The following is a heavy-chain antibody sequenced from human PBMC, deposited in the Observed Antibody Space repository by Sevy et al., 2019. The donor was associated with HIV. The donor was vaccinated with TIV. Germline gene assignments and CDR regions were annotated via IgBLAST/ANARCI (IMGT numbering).Heavy chain of an antibody. CDR1: GFTFSSYA. D-gene: IGHD1-20*01. V-gene: IGHV3-30*04. CDR2: ISYDGSNK. J-gene: IGHJ6*02. CDR3: ARDMGNWNPKRLSYYYYYGMDV. Sequence: GGSLRLSCAASGFTFSSYAMHWVRQAPGKGLEWVAVISYDGSNKYYADSVKGRFTISRDNSKNTLYLQMNILRAEDTVVYYCARDMGNWNPKRLSYYYYYGMDVWGQGTTVTVSS.